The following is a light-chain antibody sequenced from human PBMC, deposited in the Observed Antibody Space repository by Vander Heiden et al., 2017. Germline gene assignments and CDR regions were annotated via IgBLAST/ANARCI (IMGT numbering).Light chain of an antibody. CDR1: QSLLHSNGYNY. CDR2: SGS. CDR3: MQALQSPRT. V-gene: IGKV2-28*01. Sequence: DIVMTQYPLSLHVPPGEPASISCRASQSLLHSNGYNYLDWYLQKPGQSPQLLIYSGSNLASGVPYRFSGSGSGTDFTLKISSVEAEDFGVYYCMQALQSPRTFGQGTKVEIK. J-gene: IGKJ1*01.